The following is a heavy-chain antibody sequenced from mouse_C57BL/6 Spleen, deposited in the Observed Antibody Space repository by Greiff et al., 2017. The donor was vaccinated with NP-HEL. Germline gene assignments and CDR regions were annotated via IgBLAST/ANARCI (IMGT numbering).Heavy chain of an antibody. D-gene: IGHD1-1*01. V-gene: IGHV1-82*01. J-gene: IGHJ2*01. CDR3: ARDITTEGY. CDR2: IYPGDGDT. CDR1: GYAFSSSW. Sequence: QVQLQQSGPELVKPGASVKISCKASGYAFSSSWMNWVKQRPGKGLEWIGRIYPGDGDTNYNGKFKGKATLTADKSSSTAYMQLSSLTSEDSSVYFCARDITTEGYWGQGTTLTVSS.